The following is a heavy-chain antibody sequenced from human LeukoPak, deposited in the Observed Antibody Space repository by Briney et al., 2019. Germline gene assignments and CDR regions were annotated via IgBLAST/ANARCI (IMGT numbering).Heavy chain of an antibody. J-gene: IGHJ4*02. CDR3: ARARRAGSGWLP. D-gene: IGHD6-19*01. V-gene: IGHV1-2*02. CDR1: GYTFTGYS. CDR2: INPNSGGT. Sequence: GASVKVSCKASGYTFTGYSMHWVRQAPGQGLGWMGWINPNSGGTNYAQKFQGRVTMTRDTSISTAYMELSRLRSDDTAVYYCARARRAGSGWLPWGQGTLVTVSS.